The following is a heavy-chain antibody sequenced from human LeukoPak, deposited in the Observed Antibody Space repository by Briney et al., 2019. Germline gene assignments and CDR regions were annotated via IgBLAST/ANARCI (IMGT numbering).Heavy chain of an antibody. CDR1: GGSISISSYY. CDR2: IYTSGST. D-gene: IGHD3-22*01. J-gene: IGHJ4*02. Sequence: SETLSLTCTVSGGSISISSYYWGWIRQPPGKGLEWIGRIYTSGSTNYNPSLKSRVTMSVDTSKNQFSLKLSSVTAADTAVYYCARGGYYYDSSGYAHFDYWGQGTLVTVSS. CDR3: ARGGYYYDSSGYAHFDY. V-gene: IGHV4-39*07.